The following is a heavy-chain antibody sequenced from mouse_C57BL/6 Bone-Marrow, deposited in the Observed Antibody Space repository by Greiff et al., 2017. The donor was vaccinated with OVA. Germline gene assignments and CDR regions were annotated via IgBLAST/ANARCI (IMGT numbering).Heavy chain of an antibody. Sequence: DVKLQESGPELVKPGASVKIPCKASGYTFTDYNMDWVKQSHGKSLEWIGDINPNNGGTIYNQKFKGKATLTVDKSSSTAYMELRSLTSEDTAVYYCARWDGYLWYFDVWGTGTTVTVSS. CDR3: ARWDGYLWYFDV. J-gene: IGHJ1*03. V-gene: IGHV1-18*01. CDR1: GYTFTDYN. D-gene: IGHD2-3*01. CDR2: INPNNGGT.